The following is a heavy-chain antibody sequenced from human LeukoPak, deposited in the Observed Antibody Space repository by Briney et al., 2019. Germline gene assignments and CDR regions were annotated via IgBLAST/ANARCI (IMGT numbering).Heavy chain of an antibody. CDR1: GFTFSSYS. J-gene: IGHJ4*02. V-gene: IGHV3-21*01. CDR3: ARERTPKHYYGSGSFDRYFEY. Sequence: GRSLRLSYAASGFTFSSYSMNWARQAPGKALEWVSSISSSSSYIYYADSVKGRFNISRDNAKNSLHLQMNNLRAEDTAVYYCARERTPKHYYGSGSFDRYFEYWGQGTLVTVSS. CDR2: ISSSSSYI. D-gene: IGHD3-10*01.